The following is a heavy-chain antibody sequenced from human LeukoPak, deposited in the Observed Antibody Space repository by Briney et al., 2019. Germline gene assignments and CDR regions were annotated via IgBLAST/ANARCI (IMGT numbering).Heavy chain of an antibody. V-gene: IGHV4-59*01. CDR1: GGSISSYY. CDR3: ARGLWFGELLLNY. CDR2: IYYSGRT. J-gene: IGHJ4*02. Sequence: SETLSLTCTVSGGSISSYYWNWIRQPPGKGLEWIGYIYYSGRTNYNPSLKSRVTMSVDTSKNQFSLKVSSVTAADTAVYYCARGLWFGELLLNYWGQGTLVTVSS. D-gene: IGHD3-10*01.